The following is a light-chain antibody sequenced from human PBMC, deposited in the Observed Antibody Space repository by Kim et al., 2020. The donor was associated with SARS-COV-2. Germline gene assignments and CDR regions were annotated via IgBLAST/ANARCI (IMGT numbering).Light chain of an antibody. CDR1: QNIRIY. CDR2: AAS. J-gene: IGKJ1*01. CDR3: QQSYSTAWT. Sequence: DIQMTQSPSSLSASVGDRVTITCQASQNIRIYLNWYQQKLGRAPKLLIYAASTLQSGVPSMFSGSASGTDFTLTISSLQPEDFATYYCQQSYSTAWTFGQGTKVDIK. V-gene: IGKV1-39*01.